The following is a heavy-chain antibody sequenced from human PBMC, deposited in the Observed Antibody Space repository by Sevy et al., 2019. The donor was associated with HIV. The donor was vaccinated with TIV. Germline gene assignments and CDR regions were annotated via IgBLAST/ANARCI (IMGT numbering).Heavy chain of an antibody. CDR3: ATDPDNVHYYDSSGSLFDN. CDR2: ISYDGRNK. V-gene: IGHV3-30*03. D-gene: IGHD3-22*01. J-gene: IGHJ4*02. CDR1: GIIFTTSG. Sequence: GGSLRLSCAVSGIIFTTSGMHWVRQAPGKGLEWVAVISYDGRNKFYGDSVKGRFTISRDNSKNTLSLQMNSLRADDTAVYHCATDPDNVHYYDSSGSLFDNWGQGTLVTVSS.